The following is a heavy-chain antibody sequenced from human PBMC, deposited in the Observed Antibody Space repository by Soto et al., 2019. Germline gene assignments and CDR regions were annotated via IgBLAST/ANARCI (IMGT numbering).Heavy chain of an antibody. CDR3: ARLQPAAGDNDLTLDY. D-gene: IGHD6-13*01. CDR1: GYSFTSYW. Sequence: EVQLVQSGAEVKKPGESLRISCKGSGYSFTSYWICWVRQMPGKGLEWMGRIDPSDSYTNYSPSFQGHVTISADKSISTAYLQWCSLKASDTAMYYCARLQPAAGDNDLTLDYWGQGTLVTVSS. CDR2: IDPSDSYT. J-gene: IGHJ4*02. V-gene: IGHV5-10-1*01.